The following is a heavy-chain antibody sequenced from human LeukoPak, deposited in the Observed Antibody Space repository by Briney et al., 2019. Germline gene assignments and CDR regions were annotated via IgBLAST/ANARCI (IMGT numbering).Heavy chain of an antibody. Sequence: PSETLSLTCTVSGYSISSGYIWGWIRQPPGKGLEWIGSFYHSGITYYNPPLKSRVTISVDTSKNQFSLKLSSVTAADTAVYYCARVVPATVVFDYWGQGTLVTVSS. V-gene: IGHV4-38-2*02. CDR3: ARVVPATVVFDY. J-gene: IGHJ4*02. D-gene: IGHD2-2*01. CDR1: GYSISSGYI. CDR2: FYHSGIT.